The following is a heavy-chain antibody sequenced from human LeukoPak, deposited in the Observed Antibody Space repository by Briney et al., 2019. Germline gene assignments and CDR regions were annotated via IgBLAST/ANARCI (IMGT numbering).Heavy chain of an antibody. Sequence: GGSLRLSCAASGFTFSSYAMSWVRQAPGKGLEWVSAITGSGGSTYYADSVKGRFTFSRDNSKNTLYLQMNSLRAEDTAVYYCARRSSSGRYFDYWGQGTLVTVSS. CDR2: ITGSGGST. V-gene: IGHV3-23*01. J-gene: IGHJ4*02. D-gene: IGHD3-22*01. CDR1: GFTFSSYA. CDR3: ARRSSSGRYFDY.